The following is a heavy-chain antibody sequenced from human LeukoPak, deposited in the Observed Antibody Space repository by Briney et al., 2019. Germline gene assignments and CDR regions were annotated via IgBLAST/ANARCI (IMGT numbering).Heavy chain of an antibody. CDR1: GLTVSSKY. D-gene: IGHD3-10*01. CDR2: IYSGGST. J-gene: IGHJ4*02. CDR3: ARAARLLWFGELSTLYYFDY. V-gene: IGHV3-66*01. Sequence: GGSLRLSCAASGLTVSSKYMSWVRQAPGKGLEWVSVIYSGGSTYYADSVKGRFTISRDNSKNTLYLQMNSLRAEDTAVYYCARAARLLWFGELSTLYYFDYWGQGTLVTVSS.